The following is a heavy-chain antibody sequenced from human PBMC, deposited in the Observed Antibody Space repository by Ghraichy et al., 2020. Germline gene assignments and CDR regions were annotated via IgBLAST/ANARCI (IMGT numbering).Heavy chain of an antibody. CDR2: IKQGGSGK. V-gene: IGHV3-7*03. Sequence: GGSLRLSCAASGFTFSSYWMSWVRQAPGKGLEWVADIKQGGSGKYYVDSVKGRFTISRDNAKNSLYLQMNSLRAEDTAVYYCARDLAPLRDFDLSRGGLDYWGQGTLVTVSS. CDR1: GFTFSSYW. D-gene: IGHD3-9*01. J-gene: IGHJ4*02. CDR3: ARDLAPLRDFDLSRGGLDY.